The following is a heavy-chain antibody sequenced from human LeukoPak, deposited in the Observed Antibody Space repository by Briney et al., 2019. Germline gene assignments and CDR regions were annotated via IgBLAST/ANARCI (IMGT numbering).Heavy chain of an antibody. V-gene: IGHV3-23*01. CDR2: IYADDSDT. Sequence: GGSLRLSCVASGFSLSSYATAWVRQAPGKGLEWVSGIYADDSDTFYIDAVKGRFTISKDKSKNTLYLQMNSLRAEDTAVYYCARDGERAPYYYYYMDVWGKGTTVTVSS. J-gene: IGHJ6*03. CDR3: ARDGERAPYYYYYMDV. CDR1: GFSLSSYA. D-gene: IGHD1-1*01.